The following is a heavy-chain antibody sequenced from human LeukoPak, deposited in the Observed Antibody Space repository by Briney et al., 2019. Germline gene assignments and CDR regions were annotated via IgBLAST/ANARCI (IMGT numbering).Heavy chain of an antibody. D-gene: IGHD1-26*01. CDR3: ANPGAHYFDY. Sequence: PSETLSLTCTVSGGSISSYYWSWIRQPPGKGLEWIGYIYYSGSTNYNPSLKSRVTISVDTSKNQFSLKLSSVTAADTAVYYCANPGAHYFDYWGQGTLVTVSS. CDR1: GGSISSYY. J-gene: IGHJ4*02. CDR2: IYYSGST. V-gene: IGHV4-59*01.